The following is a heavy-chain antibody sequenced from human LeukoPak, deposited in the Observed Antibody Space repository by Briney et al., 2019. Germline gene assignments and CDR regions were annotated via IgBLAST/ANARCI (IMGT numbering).Heavy chain of an antibody. CDR1: GGSISSSSYY. CDR3: ARHPVYGSGSYHYIDY. V-gene: IGHV4-39*01. D-gene: IGHD3-10*01. Sequence: SETLSLTCTVSGGSISSSSYYWGWIRQPPGKGLEWIGSIYYSGSTYYNPSLKSRVTISVDTSKNQFSLKLRSVTAADTAVYYCARHPVYGSGSYHYIDYWGQGTLVTVSS. J-gene: IGHJ4*02. CDR2: IYYSGST.